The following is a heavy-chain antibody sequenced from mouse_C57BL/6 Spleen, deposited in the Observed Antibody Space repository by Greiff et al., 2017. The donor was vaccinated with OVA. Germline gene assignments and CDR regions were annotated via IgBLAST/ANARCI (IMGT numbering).Heavy chain of an antibody. CDR1: GFTFSDAW. V-gene: IGHV6-6*01. J-gene: IGHJ2*01. Sequence: DVQLQESGGGLVQPGGSMKLSCAASGFTFSDAWMDWVRQSPEKGLEWVAEISNNANNHATYYAESVKGRFTISREDSNSSVYLQMHSLRAEDTGIYYCITRGFFFDYWGQGTTLTVSS. CDR2: ISNNANNHAT. CDR3: ITRGFFFDY.